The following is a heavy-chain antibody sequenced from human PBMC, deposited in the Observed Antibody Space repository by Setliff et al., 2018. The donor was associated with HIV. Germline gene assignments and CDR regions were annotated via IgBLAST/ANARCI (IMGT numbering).Heavy chain of an antibody. J-gene: IGHJ4*02. CDR1: GGSISSSSHY. V-gene: IGHV4-39*01. Sequence: SETLSLTCTVSGGSISSSSHYWGWIRQPPGKGLEWIGSIYYSGGTYYNPSLKSRVTISVDTSKNQFSLIVSSVTAADTATYYCARHQSGYNFSPFDNWGLGSLVTVSS. CDR2: IYYSGGT. D-gene: IGHD5-12*01. CDR3: ARHQSGYNFSPFDN.